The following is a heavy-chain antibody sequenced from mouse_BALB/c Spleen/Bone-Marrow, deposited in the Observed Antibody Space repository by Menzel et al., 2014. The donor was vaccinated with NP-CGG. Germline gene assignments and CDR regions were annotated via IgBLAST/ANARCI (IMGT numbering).Heavy chain of an antibody. J-gene: IGHJ3*01. CDR1: GVDFSRYW. Sequence: AAEGVDFSRYWMSWVRQAPGKGLEWIGEINPDSSTINYTPSLKDKFIISRDNAKNTLYLQMSKVRSEDTALYYCARNGDYWFAYWGQGTLVTVSA. CDR3: ARNGDYWFAY. V-gene: IGHV4-1*02. D-gene: IGHD2-13*01. CDR2: INPDSSTI.